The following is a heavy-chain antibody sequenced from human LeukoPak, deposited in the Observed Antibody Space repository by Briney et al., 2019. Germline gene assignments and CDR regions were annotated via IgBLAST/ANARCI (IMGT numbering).Heavy chain of an antibody. J-gene: IGHJ5*02. V-gene: IGHV4-59*01. CDR2: IYYSGST. Sequence: PSETLSLTCTVSGGSISSYYWSWIRQPPGKGLEWIGYIYYSGSTNYNPSLKSRVTISVDTSKNQFSLKLSSVTAADTAVYYCARDMEMATSANWFDPWGQGTLVYVSS. CDR1: GGSISSYY. D-gene: IGHD5-24*01. CDR3: ARDMEMATSANWFDP.